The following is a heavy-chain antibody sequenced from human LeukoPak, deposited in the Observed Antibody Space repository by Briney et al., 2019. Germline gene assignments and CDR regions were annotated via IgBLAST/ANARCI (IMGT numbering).Heavy chain of an antibody. J-gene: IGHJ5*02. V-gene: IGHV1-46*01. CDR3: AREGYTFGYFWFDP. CDR1: GYTFTKYY. CDR2: INPSSNST. D-gene: IGHD5-18*01. Sequence: ASVKVSCKASGYTFTKYYLHWVRQAPGQGLEWMGIINPSSNSTNYAQKFQGRLTLTRDLSTSTVYMELSSLRSEDTAIYYCAREGYTFGYFWFDPWGQGTLVTVSS.